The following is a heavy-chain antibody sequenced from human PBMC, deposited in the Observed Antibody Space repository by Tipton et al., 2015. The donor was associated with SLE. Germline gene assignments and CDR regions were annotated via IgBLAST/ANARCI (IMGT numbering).Heavy chain of an antibody. J-gene: IGHJ6*02. CDR2: ISSSGSTI. D-gene: IGHD6-13*01. Sequence: GSLRLSCAASGFTFSSYEMNWVRQAPGKGLEWVSYISSSGSTIYYADSVKGRFTISRDNAKNSLYLQMNSLRAEDTAVYYCARYSSSWYRPDYYYGMDVWGQGTTVTVSS. V-gene: IGHV3-48*03. CDR1: GFTFSSYE. CDR3: ARYSSSWYRPDYYYGMDV.